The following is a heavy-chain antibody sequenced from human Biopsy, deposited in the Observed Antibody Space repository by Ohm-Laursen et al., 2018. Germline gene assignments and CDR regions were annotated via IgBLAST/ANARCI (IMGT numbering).Heavy chain of an antibody. V-gene: IGHV4-59*07. CDR2: IYYSGST. D-gene: IGHD2/OR15-2a*01. CDR3: ARATNSTGWPYYYFYGMDV. Sequence: SDTLSLTCTVSGGSISSDYWSWIRQTPGKGLEWIGNIYYSGSTNYDPSLKSRVTISVDTSKNQFSLRLSSVTAADTAVYYCARATNSTGWPYYYFYGMDVWGQGTTVTVSS. J-gene: IGHJ6*02. CDR1: GGSISSDY.